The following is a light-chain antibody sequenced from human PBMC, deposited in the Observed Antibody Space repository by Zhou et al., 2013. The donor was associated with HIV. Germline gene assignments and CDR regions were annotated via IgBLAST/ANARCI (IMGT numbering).Light chain of an antibody. Sequence: DIQMTQSPSTLSASVGDRVTITCRASQSISSWLAWYQQKPGKAPKLLLFKASDLEGGVPSRFSGSGSGTDFTLTISSLQPEDFATYYCLQHNSYPPGFGGGTKVEIK. CDR1: QSISSW. J-gene: IGKJ4*01. V-gene: IGKV1-5*03. CDR2: KAS. CDR3: LQHNSYPPG.